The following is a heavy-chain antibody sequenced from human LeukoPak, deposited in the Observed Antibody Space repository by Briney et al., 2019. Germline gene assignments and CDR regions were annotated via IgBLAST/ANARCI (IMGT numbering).Heavy chain of an antibody. CDR3: AKDDGLLYSSSWYYFDY. Sequence: PGGSLRLSCAASGFTFSGFWMHWVRQAPGKGLVWVSCISFDGSDATYADSVKGRFTISRDNSKNTLYLQMNSLRAEDTAVYYCAKDDGLLYSSSWYYFDYWGQGTLVTVSS. CDR2: ISFDGSDA. J-gene: IGHJ4*02. V-gene: IGHV3-74*01. CDR1: GFTFSGFW. D-gene: IGHD6-13*01.